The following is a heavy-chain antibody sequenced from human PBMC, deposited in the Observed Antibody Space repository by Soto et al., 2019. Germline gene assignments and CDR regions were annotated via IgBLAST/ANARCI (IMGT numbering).Heavy chain of an antibody. CDR1: GYTFTSYG. D-gene: IGHD3-3*01. CDR3: ARVYDFWSGYSNPFDY. CDR2: ISVYNGYR. Sequence: QVQLVQSGAEVKKPGASVKVSCKASGYTFTSYGISWVRQAPGQGLEWMGWISVYNGYRDYAEILQGRVTMTTDTSTSTAYMELRSLRSDDTAVYYCARVYDFWSGYSNPFDYWGQGTLVTVSS. J-gene: IGHJ4*02. V-gene: IGHV1-18*01.